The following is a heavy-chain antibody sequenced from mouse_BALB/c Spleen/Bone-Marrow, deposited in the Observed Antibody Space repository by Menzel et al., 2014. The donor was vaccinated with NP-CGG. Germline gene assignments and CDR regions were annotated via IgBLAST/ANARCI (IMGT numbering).Heavy chain of an antibody. CDR3: ARSLLRADY. Sequence: EVQLQQSGPELVKPGASVKMSCKASGYTFTRYVMYWVKQKPGQGLEWIGYINPYNDGTKYDEKFKGKATLTSDKSSSTAYMELSSLTSEDSAVYYCARSLLRADYWGQGTSVTVSS. V-gene: IGHV1-14*01. CDR2: INPYNDGT. J-gene: IGHJ4*01. CDR1: GYTFTRYV. D-gene: IGHD1-1*01.